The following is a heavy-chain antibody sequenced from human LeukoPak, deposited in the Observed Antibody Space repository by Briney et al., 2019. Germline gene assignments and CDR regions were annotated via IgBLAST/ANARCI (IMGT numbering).Heavy chain of an antibody. CDR1: GFTFSSYG. J-gene: IGHJ4*02. D-gene: IGHD6-19*01. CDR3: AKDRAQYSSGWRGFFDY. Sequence: PGRSLRLSCAASGFTFSSYGMHWVRQAPGKGLEWVAVIWYDGSNKYYADSVKGRFTISRDNSKNTLYLQMNSLRAEDTAVYYCAKDRAQYSSGWRGFFDYWGQGTLVTVSS. V-gene: IGHV3-33*06. CDR2: IWYDGSNK.